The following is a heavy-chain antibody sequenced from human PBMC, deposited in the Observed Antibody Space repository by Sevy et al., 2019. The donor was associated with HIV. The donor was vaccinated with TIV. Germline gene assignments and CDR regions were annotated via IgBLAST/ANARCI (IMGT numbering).Heavy chain of an antibody. J-gene: IGHJ4*02. CDR2: IRYSGST. Sequence: SETLSLTCTVSGASISSSGYYWGWIRQPPGKGLEWIASIRYSGSTYYNPSLRSRVTISADASKNQFSLKLNSVTAADTAVYYCAGPILTYRSGWSYYDHWGQGTVTVSS. CDR3: AGPILTYRSGWSYYDH. V-gene: IGHV4-39*01. D-gene: IGHD6-19*01. CDR1: GASISSSGYY.